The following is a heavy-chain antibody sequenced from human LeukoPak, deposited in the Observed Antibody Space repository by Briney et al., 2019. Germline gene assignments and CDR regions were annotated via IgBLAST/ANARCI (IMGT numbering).Heavy chain of an antibody. CDR3: ARHRRNMARGAIYFDY. D-gene: IGHD3-10*01. J-gene: IGHJ4*02. CDR1: GGSISSSSYY. Sequence: KPSETLSLTCTVSGGSISSSSYYWGWIRQPPGKGLEWIGSIYYSGSTYYNPSLKSRVTISVDTSKNQFSLKLSSVTAADTAVYYCARHRRNMARGAIYFDYWGQGTLVTVSS. V-gene: IGHV4-39*01. CDR2: IYYSGST.